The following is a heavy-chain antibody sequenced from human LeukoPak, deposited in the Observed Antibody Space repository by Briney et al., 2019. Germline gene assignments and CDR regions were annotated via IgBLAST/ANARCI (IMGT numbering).Heavy chain of an antibody. D-gene: IGHD3-10*01. V-gene: IGHV1-3*01. CDR2: INAGNGNT. CDR1: GYTFTSYA. Sequence: ASVKVSCKASGYTFTSYAMHWVRQAPGQRLEWMGWINAGNGNTKYSQKFQGRVTITRDTSASTAYMGLSSLRSEDTAVYYCARAVGHLRGRGVIMTLDYWGQGTLVTVSS. J-gene: IGHJ4*02. CDR3: ARAVGHLRGRGVIMTLDY.